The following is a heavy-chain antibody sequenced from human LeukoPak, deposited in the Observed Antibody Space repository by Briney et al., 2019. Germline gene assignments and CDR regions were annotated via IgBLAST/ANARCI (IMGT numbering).Heavy chain of an antibody. Sequence: PGWSLRLSCAASGFTFSSYGMHWVRQAPGKGLEWVAVISYDGSNKYYADSVKGRFTISRDNSKNTLYLQMNSLRAEDTAVYYCAKYSSSHYMDVWGKGTTVTVSS. CDR2: ISYDGSNK. CDR1: GFTFSSYG. J-gene: IGHJ6*03. V-gene: IGHV3-30*18. D-gene: IGHD6-13*01. CDR3: AKYSSSHYMDV.